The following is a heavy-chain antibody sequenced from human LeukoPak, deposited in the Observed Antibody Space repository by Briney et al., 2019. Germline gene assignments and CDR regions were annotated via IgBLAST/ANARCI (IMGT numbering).Heavy chain of an antibody. J-gene: IGHJ5*02. Sequence: TASETLSLTCDVSGGSISSGLYSWSWIRQPLGKGLEWIGYIYHTGGTYYNPSLKSRVTISVDTSKNQFSLRLSSVTAADTAVYYCARLQYCSGTSCYWFDPWGQGTLVTVSS. V-gene: IGHV4-30-2*01. CDR3: ARLQYCSGTSCYWFDP. CDR1: GGSISSGLYS. D-gene: IGHD2-2*01. CDR2: IYHTGGT.